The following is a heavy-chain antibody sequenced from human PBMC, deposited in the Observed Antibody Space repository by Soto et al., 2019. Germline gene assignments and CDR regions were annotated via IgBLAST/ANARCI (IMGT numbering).Heavy chain of an antibody. Sequence: PSETLSLTCAVSGGSISSSNWWSWVRQPPGKGLEWIGEIYHSGSTNYNPSLKNRVTISVDKSKNQFSLKLSSVTAADTAVYYCARAAMGGSSWPFDYWGQGTLVTVSS. D-gene: IGHD6-13*01. J-gene: IGHJ4*02. CDR3: ARAAMGGSSWPFDY. V-gene: IGHV4-4*02. CDR2: IYHSGST. CDR1: GGSISSSNW.